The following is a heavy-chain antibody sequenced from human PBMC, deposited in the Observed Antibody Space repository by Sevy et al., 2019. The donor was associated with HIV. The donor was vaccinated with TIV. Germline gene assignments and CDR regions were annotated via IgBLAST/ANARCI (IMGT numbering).Heavy chain of an antibody. CDR1: GYSFTSYW. J-gene: IGHJ4*02. CDR3: ARLGVFYGSGSYYTERVLDY. V-gene: IGHV5-51*01. CDR2: IYPGDSDT. D-gene: IGHD3-10*01. Sequence: GESLKISCKGSGYSFTSYWIGWVRQMPGKGLEWMGIIYPGDSDTRYSPSFQGQVTISADKSISTAYLQWSSLKASDTAMYYCARLGVFYGSGSYYTERVLDYWGQRTLVTVSS.